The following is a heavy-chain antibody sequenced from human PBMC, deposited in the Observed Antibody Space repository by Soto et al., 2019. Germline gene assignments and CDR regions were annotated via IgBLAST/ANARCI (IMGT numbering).Heavy chain of an antibody. CDR3: AREECSNTPCLQAYYSYGLDV. CDR1: GFTFSNFE. CDR2: INTAGSTK. V-gene: IGHV3-48*03. D-gene: IGHD2-2*01. Sequence: PGGSLRLSCAASGFTFSNFEMHWVRQAPGKGLEWVSYINTAGSTKYYAESVKGRFTISRDNARNSLFLQMNSLRAGDTAVYYCAREECSNTPCLQAYYSYGLDVCGQGTTVTVPS. J-gene: IGHJ6*02.